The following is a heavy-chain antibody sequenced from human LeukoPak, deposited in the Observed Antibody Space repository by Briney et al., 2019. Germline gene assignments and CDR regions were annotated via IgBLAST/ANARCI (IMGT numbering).Heavy chain of an antibody. CDR3: AKDQTTETDAFDI. V-gene: IGHV3-30*04. Sequence: PGGSLRLSCAASGFTFSSYAMHWVRQAPGKGLEWVAVISYDGSNKYYADSVKGRFTVSRDNSKNTLYLQMNSLRAEDTAVYYCAKDQTTETDAFDIWGQGTMVTVSS. CDR1: GFTFSSYA. D-gene: IGHD4-17*01. J-gene: IGHJ3*02. CDR2: ISYDGSNK.